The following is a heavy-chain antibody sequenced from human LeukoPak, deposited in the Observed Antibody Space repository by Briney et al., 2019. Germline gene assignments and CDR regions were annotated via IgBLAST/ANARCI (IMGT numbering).Heavy chain of an antibody. D-gene: IGHD2-21*02. J-gene: IGHJ6*03. CDR2: VYSDGTT. V-gene: IGHV4-4*07. CDR3: AREGDPHSYYYYIMNV. Sequence: SETLCLTCSVSGGSISGYYWSWVRLPAGKGLEWVGRVYSDGTTNYNPSLKSRFTMSVESSRNQFSLKLSSVTAADTAVYYCAREGDPHSYYYYIMNVWGKGTTVTVSS. CDR1: GGSISGYY.